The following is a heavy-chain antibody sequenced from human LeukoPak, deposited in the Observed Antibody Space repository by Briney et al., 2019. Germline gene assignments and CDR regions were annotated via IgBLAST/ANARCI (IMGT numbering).Heavy chain of an antibody. D-gene: IGHD3-22*01. J-gene: IGHJ4*02. CDR2: IRSKAHGGTI. Sequence: GGSLRLSCAASGFTFSSYWMSWVRQAPGKGLEWVGFIRSKAHGGTIEYAASVKGRFTISRDDTKSIAYLQMNSLKTEDTAVYYCSRNNYYDRSSFSKYYFDYWGQGTLVTVSS. CDR1: GFTFSSYW. V-gene: IGHV3-49*04. CDR3: SRNNYYDRSSFSKYYFDY.